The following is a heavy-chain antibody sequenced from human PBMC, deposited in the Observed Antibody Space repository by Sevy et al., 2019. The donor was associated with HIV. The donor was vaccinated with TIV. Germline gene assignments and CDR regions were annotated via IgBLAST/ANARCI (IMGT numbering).Heavy chain of an antibody. Sequence: SETLSLTCAVSGGSINSNNWWSWVRQPPGKGLEWIGEIYHSGSINYNPSLKSRVTISVDKSKKQFSLKVNTVTAADTAVYYWASRLWFGELGGGYFDYWGQGTLVTVSS. J-gene: IGHJ4*02. CDR1: GGSINSNNW. CDR2: IYHSGSI. D-gene: IGHD3-10*01. V-gene: IGHV4-4*02. CDR3: ASRLWFGELGGGYFDY.